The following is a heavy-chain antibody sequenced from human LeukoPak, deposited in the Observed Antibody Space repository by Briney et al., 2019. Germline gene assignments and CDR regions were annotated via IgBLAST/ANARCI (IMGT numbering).Heavy chain of an antibody. CDR3: TRDRPALWNWFDP. CDR1: GFTFGNYP. Sequence: GGSLRLSCTASGFTFGNYPMIWFRRAPGKGLEWVGFIRSTPYGGTTAYAASVKGRFTISRDDSNSIAHLQMNNLKTEDTAVYYCTRDRPALWNWFDPWGQGTLVTVSS. J-gene: IGHJ5*02. V-gene: IGHV3-49*03. D-gene: IGHD2-21*01. CDR2: IRSTPYGGTT.